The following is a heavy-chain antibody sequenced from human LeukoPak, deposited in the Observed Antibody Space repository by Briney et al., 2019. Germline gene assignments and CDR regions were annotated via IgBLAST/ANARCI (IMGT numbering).Heavy chain of an antibody. CDR3: ARVYRGYCSGGSCYSSLYYFDY. Sequence: PSETLSLTCAVYGGSFSGYYWSWIRPPPGKGLEWIGEINHSGGTNYNPSLKSRVTISVDTSKNQFSLKLSSVTAADTAVYYCARVYRGYCSGGSCYSSLYYFDYWGQGTLVTVSS. J-gene: IGHJ4*02. CDR1: GGSFSGYY. CDR2: INHSGGT. V-gene: IGHV4-34*01. D-gene: IGHD2-15*01.